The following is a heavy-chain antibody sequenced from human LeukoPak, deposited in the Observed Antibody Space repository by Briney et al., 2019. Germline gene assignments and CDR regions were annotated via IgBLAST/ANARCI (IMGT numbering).Heavy chain of an antibody. D-gene: IGHD3-16*02. CDR3: ARDLKAGVVWGSYRQIYYMDV. Sequence: PGGSLRLSCAASGFTFSSYEMNWVRQAPGKGLEWVSYISSSGSTIYYADSVKGRFTISRDNAKNSLYLQMNSLRAEDTAVYYCARDLKAGVVWGSYRQIYYMDVWGKGTTVTISS. V-gene: IGHV3-48*03. CDR2: ISSSGSTI. J-gene: IGHJ6*03. CDR1: GFTFSSYE.